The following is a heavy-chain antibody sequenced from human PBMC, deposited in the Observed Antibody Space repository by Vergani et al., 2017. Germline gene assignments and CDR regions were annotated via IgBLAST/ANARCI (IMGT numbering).Heavy chain of an antibody. CDR1: GGSISGQY. CDR2: IYYTGDT. V-gene: IGHV4-59*11. Sequence: QVLLQESGPGLVKPSETLSLTCTVSGGSISGQYWSWIRQAPGKGLDWVGYIYYTGDTRSNPSLTSRISMSLDTSRSQFSLTVKSVTVADTAVYYCARYLCPGGSCIGFDYWGQGILVTVSS. CDR3: ARYLCPGGSCIGFDY. D-gene: IGHD2-8*02. J-gene: IGHJ4*02.